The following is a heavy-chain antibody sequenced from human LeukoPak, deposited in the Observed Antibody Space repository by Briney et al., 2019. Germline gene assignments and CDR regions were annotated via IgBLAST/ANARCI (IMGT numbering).Heavy chain of an antibody. CDR3: TRLHHWFFDL. V-gene: IGHV5-51*01. CDR2: IHPGDSHT. CDR1: GYTFTDNW. J-gene: IGHJ2*01. Sequence: LGEPIKFSVKASGYTFTDNWIGWVRQVPGKGREWIGIIHPGDSHTRYSASFQGQVTISVDKSISTAYLQWSSLKASDTAMYCCTRLHHWFFDLGGRGTLVTVSS.